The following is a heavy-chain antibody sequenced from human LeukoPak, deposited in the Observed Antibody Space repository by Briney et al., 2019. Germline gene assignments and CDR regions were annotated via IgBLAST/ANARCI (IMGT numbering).Heavy chain of an antibody. J-gene: IGHJ6*03. Sequence: GGSLRLSCAASEFTFSSYWMSWVRQAPGKGLEWVANIKQDGSEKYYVDSVKGRFTISRDNAKNSLYLQMNSLRAEDTAVYYCARDLGLGQYYYYYIDVWGKGTTVTVSS. CDR1: EFTFSSYW. D-gene: IGHD5/OR15-5a*01. CDR2: IKQDGSEK. CDR3: ARDLGLGQYYYYYIDV. V-gene: IGHV3-7*01.